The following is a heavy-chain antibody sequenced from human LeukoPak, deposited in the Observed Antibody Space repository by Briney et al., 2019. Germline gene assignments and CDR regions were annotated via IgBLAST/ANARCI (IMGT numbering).Heavy chain of an antibody. CDR2: IYPGDSDT. J-gene: IGHJ4*02. CDR3: ARRGSGSYYDFDY. D-gene: IGHD1-26*01. Sequence: GESLKISCKGSGYSFTSYWIGWVRQMSGKGLEWMGVIYPGDSDTRYSPSFQGQVTISADKSISTAYLQWSSLKASDTAMYYCARRGSGSYYDFDYWGQGTLVTVSS. CDR1: GYSFTSYW. V-gene: IGHV5-51*01.